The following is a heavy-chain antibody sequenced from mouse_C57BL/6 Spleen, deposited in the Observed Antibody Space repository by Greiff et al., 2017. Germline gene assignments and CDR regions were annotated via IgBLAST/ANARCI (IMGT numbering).Heavy chain of an antibody. D-gene: IGHD1-1*01. CDR3: ARWHYYYGISYVYY. V-gene: IGHV1-55*01. CDR2: IYPGSGST. Sequence: QVQLQQPGAELVQPGASVKMSCKASGYTFSSYWITWVKQSPGQGLEWIGDIYPGSGSTNYNEKFKGTATLTVDTSSSTAYMQLSSLPSEDSAVYYWARWHYYYGISYVYYWG. J-gene: IGHJ2*01. CDR1: GYTFSSYW.